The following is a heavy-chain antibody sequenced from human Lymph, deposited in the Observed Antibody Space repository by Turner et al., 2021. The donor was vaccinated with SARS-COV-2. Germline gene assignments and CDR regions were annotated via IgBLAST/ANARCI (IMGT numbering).Heavy chain of an antibody. CDR3: ARVYGDYVP. CDR2: IYPGGST. V-gene: IGHV3-66*01. J-gene: IGHJ5*02. D-gene: IGHD4-17*01. Sequence: EVQLVESGGGLVQPGGSLRLSCAASGFTVSSNYMTWVRQAPGKGLEWVSLIYPGGSTYYADSVKGRFTISRDNSENTLYLQMNSLRAEDTAVYYCARVYGDYVPWGQGTLVTVSS. CDR1: GFTVSSNY.